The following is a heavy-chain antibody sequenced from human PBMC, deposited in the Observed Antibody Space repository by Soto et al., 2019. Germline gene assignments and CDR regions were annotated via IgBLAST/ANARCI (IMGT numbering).Heavy chain of an antibody. CDR1: GDSFTNYA. CDR2: IFLGDDST. V-gene: IGHV1-3*01. D-gene: IGHD6-19*01. J-gene: IGHJ4*02. CDR3: ASRYVSSGWPWLNS. Sequence: ASVKVSCKSSGDSFTNYAMHWVRQAPGQRLEWMGWIFLGDDSTKYSQRFQGRVTFTRDTSASTAYMNLSSLRSEDTAVYYCASRYVSSGWPWLNSWGQGTLVTVSS.